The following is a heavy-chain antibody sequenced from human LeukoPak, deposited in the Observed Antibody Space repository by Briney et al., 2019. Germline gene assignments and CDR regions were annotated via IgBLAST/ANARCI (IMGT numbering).Heavy chain of an antibody. D-gene: IGHD6-13*01. Sequence: SETLSLTCTVSGGSISSYYWSWIRQHPGKGLEWIGYIYYSGSTNYNPSLKSRVTISVDTSKNQFSLKLSSVTAADTAVYYCTRQGRRYSSSWYGNPHYYYYYGMDVWAKGPRSPSP. CDR2: IYYSGST. CDR3: TRQGRRYSSSWYGNPHYYYYYGMDV. J-gene: IGHJ6*02. V-gene: IGHV4-59*08. CDR1: GGSISSYY.